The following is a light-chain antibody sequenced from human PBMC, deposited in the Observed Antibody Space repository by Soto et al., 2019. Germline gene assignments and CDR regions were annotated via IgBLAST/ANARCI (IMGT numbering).Light chain of an antibody. V-gene: IGKV1-5*03. CDR3: QHYNSYSEA. Sequence: DIQMTQSPSTLSSSVGDRVTVTCLASQSISNWLAWYQQKPGKAPKLLIYKASSLESGVPSRFSGSGSGTEFIFTISSLQPDDFATYYCQHYNSYSEAFGQGTKVDI. J-gene: IGKJ1*01. CDR1: QSISNW. CDR2: KAS.